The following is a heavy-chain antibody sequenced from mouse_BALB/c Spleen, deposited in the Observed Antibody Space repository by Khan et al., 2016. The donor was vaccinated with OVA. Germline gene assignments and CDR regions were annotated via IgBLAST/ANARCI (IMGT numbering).Heavy chain of an antibody. V-gene: IGHV1-5*01. CDR1: GYSFTSYW. CDR3: TRSSYYGSSWYFDV. Sequence: VQLQQSGTVLARPGASVKMSCKASGYSFTSYWMHWVKQRPGQGLEWIGGIYPGNSDTSYNQKFKDKAKLTAVTSASTAFMELSSLTNEDSAVYYCTRSSYYGSSWYFDVWGAGTTVTVSS. D-gene: IGHD1-1*01. CDR2: IYPGNSDT. J-gene: IGHJ1*01.